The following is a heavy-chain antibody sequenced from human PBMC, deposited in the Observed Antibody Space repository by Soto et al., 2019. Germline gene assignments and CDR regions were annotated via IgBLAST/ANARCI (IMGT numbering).Heavy chain of an antibody. CDR3: ARESWSGYYGVRLYY. J-gene: IGHJ4*02. Sequence: QVQLVQPGAEVKKPGASVKVSCKASGYTFTSYGISWVRQAPGQGLEWMGWISAYNGNTNYAQKLQGRVTMTTDTSTSTAYMELRSLRSDDTAVYYCARESWSGYYGVRLYYWGQGTLVTVSS. V-gene: IGHV1-18*01. CDR1: GYTFTSYG. D-gene: IGHD3-3*01. CDR2: ISAYNGNT.